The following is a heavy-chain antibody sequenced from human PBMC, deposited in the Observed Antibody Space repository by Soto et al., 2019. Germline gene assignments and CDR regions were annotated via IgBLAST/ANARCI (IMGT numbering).Heavy chain of an antibody. J-gene: IGHJ6*02. CDR3: ARDLPCTSNSCYFGYYYYGMDV. CDR2: ISAYNGNT. V-gene: IGHV1-18*01. D-gene: IGHD2-2*01. CDR1: GYTFTSYG. Sequence: ASVKVSCKASGYTFTSYGTSWVRQAPGQGLEWMGWISAYNGNTNYAQKLQGRVTMTTDTSTSTAYMELRSLRSDDTAVYYCARDLPCTSNSCYFGYYYYGMDVWGQGTTVTVSS.